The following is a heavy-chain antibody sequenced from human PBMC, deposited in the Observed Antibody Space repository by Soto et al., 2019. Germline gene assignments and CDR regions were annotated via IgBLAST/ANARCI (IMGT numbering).Heavy chain of an antibody. D-gene: IGHD3-22*01. J-gene: IGHJ6*02. V-gene: IGHV1-69*13. CDR3: ARDPDYYDSSGSV. CDR2: IIPIFGTA. CDR1: GGTFSSYA. Sequence: ASVKVSCKASGGTFSSYAISWVRQAPGQGLEWMGGIIPIFGTANYAQKFQGGVTITADESTSTAYMELSSLRSEDTAVYYCARDPDYYDSSGSVWGQGTTVTVSS.